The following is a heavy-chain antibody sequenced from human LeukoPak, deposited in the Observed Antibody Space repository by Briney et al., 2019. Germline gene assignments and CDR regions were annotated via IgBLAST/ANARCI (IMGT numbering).Heavy chain of an antibody. CDR2: ISWNSGSL. J-gene: IGHJ1*01. CDR1: GFTFSSYW. D-gene: IGHD5-24*01. V-gene: IGHV3-9*01. CDR3: AKAPGDGYNPPAEYFQH. Sequence: SGGSLRLSCAASGFTFSSYWMSWVRQAPGKGLEWVSGISWNSGSLDYADSVKGRFTISRDNAKNSLYLQMNSLRPEDTALYYCAKAPGDGYNPPAEYFQHWGQGTLVTVSS.